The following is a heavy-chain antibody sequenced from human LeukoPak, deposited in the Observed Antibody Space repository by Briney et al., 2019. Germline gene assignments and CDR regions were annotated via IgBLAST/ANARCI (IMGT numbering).Heavy chain of an antibody. Sequence: PGASLRLSCAYSGFIFSSYGMSLVRHAAGKGLEWVAANSGRSGSTYYADSVRVRFTIATDNYKNTLKLQMKSPGAEDAAVYYGAKELLQMATIHAYFDYWGQGAVVTVSS. D-gene: IGHD5-24*01. J-gene: IGHJ4*02. V-gene: IGHV3-23*01. CDR1: GFIFSSYG. CDR2: NSGRSGST. CDR3: AKELLQMATIHAYFDY.